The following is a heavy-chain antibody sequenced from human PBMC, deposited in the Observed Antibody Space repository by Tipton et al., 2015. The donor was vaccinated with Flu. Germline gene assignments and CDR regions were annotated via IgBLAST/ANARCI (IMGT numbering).Heavy chain of an antibody. J-gene: IGHJ5*02. CDR3: AREQQQAIT. CDR2: INPDGSEK. D-gene: IGHD6-13*01. CDR1: GFTFSTYW. Sequence: GSLRLSCAASGFTFSTYWMSWVRQAPGKGLEWVAYINPDGSEKSYVDSVQGRFTISRDNAKNSLYLQMNSLRAEDTAVYYCAREQQQAITWGQGTLVTVSS. V-gene: IGHV3-7*03.